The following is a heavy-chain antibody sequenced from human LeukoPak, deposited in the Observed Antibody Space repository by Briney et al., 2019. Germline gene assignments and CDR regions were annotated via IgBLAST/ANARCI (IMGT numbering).Heavy chain of an antibody. J-gene: IGHJ4*02. Sequence: GGSLRLSCAASGFTFDDYAMHWVRQAPGKGLEWVSGISWNSGSIGYADSVKGRFTISRDNAKNSLYLQMNSLRAEDTAVYYCARDAGYGYDRFDYWGQGTQVTVSS. CDR3: ARDAGYGYDRFDY. V-gene: IGHV3-9*01. CDR1: GFTFDDYA. D-gene: IGHD5-18*01. CDR2: ISWNSGSI.